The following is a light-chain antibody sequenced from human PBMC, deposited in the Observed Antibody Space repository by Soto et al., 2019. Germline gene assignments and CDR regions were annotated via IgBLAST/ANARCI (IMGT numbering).Light chain of an antibody. Sequence: EIVLTQSPATLSLSPGERANLSRRASQFIDRYLAWYRQIPGQAPRLLIYDASNRATGIPDRFSGGGSGTDLTLTISSLEPEDFAVYYCQQRSNLPPTFGQGTRLEI. CDR1: QFIDRY. CDR3: QQRSNLPPT. V-gene: IGKV3-11*01. J-gene: IGKJ5*01. CDR2: DAS.